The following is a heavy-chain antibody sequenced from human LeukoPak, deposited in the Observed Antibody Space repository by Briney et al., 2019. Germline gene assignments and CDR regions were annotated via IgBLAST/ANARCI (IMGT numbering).Heavy chain of an antibody. J-gene: IGHJ4*02. Sequence: ASVKVSCKASGYTFTSYGISWVRQAPGQGLEWMGWISAYNGNTDYTQKFQGRLTMTTDTSTSTAYMELRSLKSDDTAVYYCARPIRGTIFGVVNLDFWGQGTLVTVSS. D-gene: IGHD3-3*01. CDR3: ARPIRGTIFGVVNLDF. CDR2: ISAYNGNT. CDR1: GYTFTSYG. V-gene: IGHV1-18*01.